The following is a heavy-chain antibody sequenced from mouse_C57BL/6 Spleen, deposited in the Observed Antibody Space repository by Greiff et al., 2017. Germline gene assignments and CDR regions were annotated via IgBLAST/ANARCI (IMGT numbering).Heavy chain of an antibody. CDR2: INPSNGGT. V-gene: IGHV1-53*01. CDR3: ARNERDGYYVGFAY. CDR1: GYTFTSYW. J-gene: IGHJ3*01. Sequence: QVQLQQPGTELVKPGASVKLSCKASGYTFTSYWMHWVKQRPGQGLEWIGNINPSNGGTNYNEKFKSKATLTVDKSSSTAYIQLSGLTSEDSAVYYCARNERDGYYVGFAYWGQGTLVTVSA. D-gene: IGHD2-3*01.